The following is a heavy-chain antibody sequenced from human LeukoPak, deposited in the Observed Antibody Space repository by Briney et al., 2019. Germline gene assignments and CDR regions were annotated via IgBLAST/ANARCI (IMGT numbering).Heavy chain of an antibody. CDR3: ARDLTPEIVGTTP. V-gene: IGHV1-2*02. CDR2: VNPKSGGT. D-gene: IGHD1-26*01. CDR1: GFTFTAYY. Sequence: ASVKVSCKTSGFTFTAYYMHWVRQAPGQGLEWMGWVNPKSGGTNYAQKFQGRVTMTRDTSISTAYMELSRLTFDDTAVYYCARDLTPEIVGTTPWGQGTLVTVSS. J-gene: IGHJ5*02.